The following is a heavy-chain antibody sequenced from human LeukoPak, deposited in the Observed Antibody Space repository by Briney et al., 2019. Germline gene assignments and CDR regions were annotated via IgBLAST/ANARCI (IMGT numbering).Heavy chain of an antibody. V-gene: IGHV4-4*07. CDR2: IYTSGST. D-gene: IGHD3-3*01. J-gene: IGHJ3*02. CDR1: GGSISSYY. CDR3: ARDEGFLEWSLDAFDI. Sequence: SETLSLTCTVSGGSISSYYWSWIRQPAGKGLEWIGRIYTSGSTNYNPSLKSRVTMSVDTSKNQFSLKLSSVTAADTAVYYCARDEGFLEWSLDAFDIWGQGTMVTVSS.